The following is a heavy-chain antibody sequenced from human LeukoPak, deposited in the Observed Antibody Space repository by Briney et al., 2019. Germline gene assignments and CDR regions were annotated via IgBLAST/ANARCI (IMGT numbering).Heavy chain of an antibody. CDR1: GFTFSSYA. CDR3: ARGHKGLRLGELTPI. V-gene: IGHV4-34*01. J-gene: IGHJ4*02. D-gene: IGHD3-16*01. Sequence: GSLRLSCAASGFTFSSYAMSWVRQPPGKGLEWIGEINHSGSTNYNPSLKSRVTISVDTSKNQFSLKLSSVTAADTAVYYCARGHKGLRLGELTPIWGQGTLVTVSS. CDR2: INHSGST.